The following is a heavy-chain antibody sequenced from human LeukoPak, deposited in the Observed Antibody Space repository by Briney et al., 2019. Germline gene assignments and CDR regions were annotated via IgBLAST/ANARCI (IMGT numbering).Heavy chain of an antibody. J-gene: IGHJ4*02. CDR3: ARSPNFWSGYYLRTFDY. CDR1: GFTFGSFA. D-gene: IGHD3-3*01. V-gene: IGHV3-23*01. CDR2: ISGSGGYT. Sequence: GGSLRLSCAASGFTFGSFAMSWVRQAPGKGLEWVSAISGSGGYTYYADSVKGRFTISRDNSKNTLYLQMNSLRAEDTAVYYCARSPNFWSGYYLRTFDYWGQGTLVTVSS.